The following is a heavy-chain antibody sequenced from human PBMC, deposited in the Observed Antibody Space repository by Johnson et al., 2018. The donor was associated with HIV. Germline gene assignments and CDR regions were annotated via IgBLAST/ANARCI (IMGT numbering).Heavy chain of an antibody. D-gene: IGHD2-2*01. CDR3: ARRRYSSTWRDASDI. V-gene: IGHV3-23*04. CDR1: GFTFISYG. Sequence: EVQLVESGGGLVQPGGSLRLSCAASGFTFISYGMSWVRQAPGKGLEWVSTISGSGGSTYYADSVKGQFTISRDNSKNTLYLQMNSLRAEDTAVYYCARRRYSSTWRDASDIWGQGTTVTVSS. J-gene: IGHJ3*02. CDR2: ISGSGGST.